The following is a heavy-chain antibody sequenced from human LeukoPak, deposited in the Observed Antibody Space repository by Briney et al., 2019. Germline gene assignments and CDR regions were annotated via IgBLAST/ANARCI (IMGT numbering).Heavy chain of an antibody. Sequence: GASVKVSCKASGYTFTSYGISWVRQAPGQGLEWMGWISAYNGNTNYAQKLQGRVTMTTDTSTSTAYMELRSLRSDDTAVYYCARVFGVYDYVWGSYRWDPSDYWGQGTLVTVSS. V-gene: IGHV1-18*01. J-gene: IGHJ4*02. CDR3: ARVFGVYDYVWGSYRWDPSDY. CDR2: ISAYNGNT. CDR1: GYTFTSYG. D-gene: IGHD3-16*02.